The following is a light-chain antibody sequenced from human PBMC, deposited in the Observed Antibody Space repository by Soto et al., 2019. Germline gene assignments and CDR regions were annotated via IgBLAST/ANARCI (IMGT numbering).Light chain of an antibody. V-gene: IGLV2-8*01. CDR2: EVS. Sequence: QSVLTQAPSASGAPGQRVTISCSGTSSDVGGYNYVSWYQQHPGKAPKLMIYEVSKRPSGVPDRFSGSKSGNTASLTVSGLQPEDEADYYCSSYAGSNKSVFGTGTKLTVL. CDR3: SSYAGSNKSV. CDR1: SSDVGGYNY. J-gene: IGLJ1*01.